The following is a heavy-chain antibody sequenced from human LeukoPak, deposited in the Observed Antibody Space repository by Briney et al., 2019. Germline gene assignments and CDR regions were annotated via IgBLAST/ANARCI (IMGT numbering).Heavy chain of an antibody. Sequence: GGSLRLSCAASGFNFSSYEMNWVRQAPGKGLEWVSYISSSGSTIYYADSVKGRFTISRDNAKNSLYLQMNSLRAEDTAVYYCAELGITMIGGVWGKGTTVTISS. V-gene: IGHV3-48*03. D-gene: IGHD3-10*02. CDR2: ISSSGSTI. CDR3: AELGITMIGGV. J-gene: IGHJ6*04. CDR1: GFNFSSYE.